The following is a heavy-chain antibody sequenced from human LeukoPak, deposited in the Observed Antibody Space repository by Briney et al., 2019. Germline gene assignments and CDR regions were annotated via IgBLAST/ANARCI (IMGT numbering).Heavy chain of an antibody. D-gene: IGHD5-24*01. V-gene: IGHV4-39*07. CDR1: GGSISSSSYY. Sequence: PAETLSLTCTVSGGSISSSSYYWGWIRQPPGKGLEWIGSIYYSGSTYYNPSLKSRVTISVDTSKNQFSLKLSSVTAADTAVYYCARVDGYNRAAFDYWGQGTLVTVSS. CDR2: IYYSGST. J-gene: IGHJ4*02. CDR3: ARVDGYNRAAFDY.